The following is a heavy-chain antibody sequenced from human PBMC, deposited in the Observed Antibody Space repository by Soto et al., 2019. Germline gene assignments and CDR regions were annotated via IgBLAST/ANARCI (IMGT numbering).Heavy chain of an antibody. CDR2: IGTAGDT. Sequence: GGSLRLSWAASGSTFSSYDMHWVRQATGKGLEWVSAIGTAGDTYYPGSVKGRFTISRENAKNSLYLQMNSLRAEDTAVYYCARDRGYSYGYGMDVWGQGTTVTVSS. CDR1: GSTFSSYD. D-gene: IGHD5-18*01. CDR3: ARDRGYSYGYGMDV. J-gene: IGHJ6*02. V-gene: IGHV3-13*01.